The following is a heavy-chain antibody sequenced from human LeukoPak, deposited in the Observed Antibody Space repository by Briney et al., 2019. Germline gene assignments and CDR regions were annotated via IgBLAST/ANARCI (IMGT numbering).Heavy chain of an antibody. CDR1: GGSFNSGAYY. V-gene: IGHV4-31*03. Sequence: SETLSLTCTVSGGSFNSGAYYWSWIRQHPGKGLEWIGYIDYSGSTYYNPSLKSRLTIPLDTSKNQFSLRLRSVTAADTAVYYCARDTGYSASWQIWGQGILVTVSS. CDR2: IDYSGST. J-gene: IGHJ4*02. CDR3: ARDTGYSASWQI. D-gene: IGHD6-13*01.